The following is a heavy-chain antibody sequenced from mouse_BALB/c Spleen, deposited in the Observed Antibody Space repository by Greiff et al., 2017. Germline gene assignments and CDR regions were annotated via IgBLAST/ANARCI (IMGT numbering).Heavy chain of an antibody. CDR2: IYPGNSDT. J-gene: IGHJ4*01. Sequence: EVQLQQSGTVLARPGASVKMSCKASGYTFTSYWMHWVKQRPGQGLEWIGAIYPGNSDTSYNQKFKGKAKLTAVTSTSTAYMELSSLTNEDSAVYYCTGTTVVESMDYWGQGTSVTVSS. CDR3: TGTTVVESMDY. D-gene: IGHD1-1*01. V-gene: IGHV1-5*01. CDR1: GYTFTSYW.